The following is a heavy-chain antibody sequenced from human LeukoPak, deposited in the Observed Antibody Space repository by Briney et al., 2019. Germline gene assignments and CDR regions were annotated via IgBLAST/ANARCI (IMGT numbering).Heavy chain of an antibody. D-gene: IGHD7-27*01. V-gene: IGHV3-48*02. Sequence: AGGSLRLSCAASGFSFSDYSMNWVRQAPGKGLEWISYFSGDSINIWYADSVKGRFTISRDNAKNSVFLQMNSLRDEDSAVYYCARDSNWAFDYWGQGTLVTVSS. CDR3: ARDSNWAFDY. J-gene: IGHJ4*02. CDR2: FSGDSINI. CDR1: GFSFSDYS.